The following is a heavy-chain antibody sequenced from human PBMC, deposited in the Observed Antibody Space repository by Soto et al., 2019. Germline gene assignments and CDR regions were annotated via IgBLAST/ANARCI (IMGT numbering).Heavy chain of an antibody. Sequence: WTWIRQHPGKGLEWIGYNYYSGITYYNPSLKSRVTISLDTSKNQFSLKLSSVPAADTAVYYCARGSSIAGLYYGMDVWGQGTTVTVSS. CDR3: ARGSSIAGLYYGMDV. J-gene: IGHJ6*02. CDR2: NYYSGIT. V-gene: IGHV4-31*02. D-gene: IGHD6-6*01.